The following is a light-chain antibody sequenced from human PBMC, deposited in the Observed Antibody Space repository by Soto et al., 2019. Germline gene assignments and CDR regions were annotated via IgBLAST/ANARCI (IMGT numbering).Light chain of an antibody. CDR3: QQTDDFPLT. V-gene: IGKV1D-12*01. Sequence: DIQITQSPSSLSSSVFETFTITCRASQGIYSRLAWYQQKPGKAPELLIYATSTLQNGVPSRFSGSGFGTDFTLSISSLQPEDSASYFCQQTDDFPLTFGGGTKVDIK. CDR1: QGIYSR. CDR2: ATS. J-gene: IGKJ4*01.